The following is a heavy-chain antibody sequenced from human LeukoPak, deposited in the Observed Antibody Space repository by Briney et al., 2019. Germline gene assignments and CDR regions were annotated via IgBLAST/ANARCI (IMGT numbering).Heavy chain of an antibody. CDR3: ARGRLDGDFFGY. V-gene: IGHV1-8*01. D-gene: IGHD6-19*01. CDR2: MNPHSGNT. Sequence: ASVKVSCKASGYTFTSYDINWVRQATGQGLEWMGWMNPHSGNTGYAQKFQGRVTMTRDMSTNSVYMELSSLRFEDTAVYYCARGRLDGDFFGYWGQGTLVTVSS. J-gene: IGHJ4*02. CDR1: GYTFTSYD.